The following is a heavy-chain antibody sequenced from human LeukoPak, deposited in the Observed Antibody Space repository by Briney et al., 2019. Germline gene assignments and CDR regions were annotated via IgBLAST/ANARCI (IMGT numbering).Heavy chain of an antibody. Sequence: ASVKVSCKSSGHTFTEYYVHWVRQAPGLGLEWLGWIHPGTGNPNYAQKFQGRVTISRDTFINTAYMELIRLKSDDTAVYYCASYASGYNWLKVWGQGALVTVSS. CDR2: IHPGTGNP. J-gene: IGHJ4*02. D-gene: IGHD1-1*01. V-gene: IGHV1-2*02. CDR3: ASYASGYNWLKV. CDR1: GHTFTEYY.